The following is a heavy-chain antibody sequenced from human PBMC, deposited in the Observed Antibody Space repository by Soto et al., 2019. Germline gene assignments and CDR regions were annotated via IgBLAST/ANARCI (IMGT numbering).Heavy chain of an antibody. V-gene: IGHV1-2*04. D-gene: IGHD3-10*01. J-gene: IGHJ4*02. CDR3: ARDWGHYYGSGSFPSPHPSDI. CDR2: INPNSGGT. CDR1: GYTFTDYY. Sequence: QVQLVQSGAEVKKPGASVKVSCKASGYTFTDYYLHWVRQAPGQGLEWMGWINPNSGGTHYAQKFMVWVTMTRDTSTTTAYMELNRLTTDDTAVYYCARDWGHYYGSGSFPSPHPSDIWGQGTLVTVSS.